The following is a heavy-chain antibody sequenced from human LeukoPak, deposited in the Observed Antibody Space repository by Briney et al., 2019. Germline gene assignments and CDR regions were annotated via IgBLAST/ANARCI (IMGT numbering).Heavy chain of an antibody. J-gene: IGHJ4*02. V-gene: IGHV4-34*01. D-gene: IGHD3-22*01. CDR1: GDSLNDYY. Sequence: SETLSLTCAVYGDSLNDYYWTWIRQPPGRGLEWIGEIDRGGSTNYDPSLKSRVTISVDTPKNQFSLKVNSVTAADTAVYYCARRRGRGSGYYRFDSWGQGTLVSVSS. CDR2: IDRGGST. CDR3: ARRRGRGSGYYRFDS.